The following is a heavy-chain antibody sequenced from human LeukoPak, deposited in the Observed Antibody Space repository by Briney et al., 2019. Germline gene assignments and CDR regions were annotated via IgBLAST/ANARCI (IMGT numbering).Heavy chain of an antibody. D-gene: IGHD6-6*01. Sequence: PGGSLRLSCAASGFTFSSYSMNWVRQAPGKGLEWVSSISSSSSYIYYADSVKGRFTISRGNAKNSLYLQMNSLRAEDTAVYYCARDSSSSAGFDYWGQGTLVTVSS. CDR2: ISSSSSYI. CDR1: GFTFSSYS. V-gene: IGHV3-21*01. CDR3: ARDSSSSAGFDY. J-gene: IGHJ4*02.